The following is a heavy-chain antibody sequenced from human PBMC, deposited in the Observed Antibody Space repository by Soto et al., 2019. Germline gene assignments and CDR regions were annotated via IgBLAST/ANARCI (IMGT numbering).Heavy chain of an antibody. Sequence: EVQLVESGGGLVQPGRSLRLSCAASGFTFDDYAMHWVRQAPGKGLEWVSYTTWNSAYTGYADSVEGRFTISRDNANNSLYLQMNSLKPEDTAFYYCAKALYGSSSSPIDFWGQGTLVTVSS. CDR1: GFTFDDYA. J-gene: IGHJ4*02. CDR3: AKALYGSSSSPIDF. V-gene: IGHV3-9*01. D-gene: IGHD6-13*01. CDR2: TTWNSAYT.